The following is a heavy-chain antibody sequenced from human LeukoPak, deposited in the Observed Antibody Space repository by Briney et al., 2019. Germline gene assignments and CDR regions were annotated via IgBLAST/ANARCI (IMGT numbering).Heavy chain of an antibody. CDR3: ATAYCGGDCYLYYYYYMDV. CDR2: IYYSGST. D-gene: IGHD2-21*01. CDR1: GDSISSYY. Sequence: SETLSLTCSVSGDSISSYYWNWIRQPPGKGLEWIGIIYYSGSTNYNPSLKSRVTILVDTSKNQVSLKLSSVTAADTAVYYCATAYCGGDCYLYYYYYMDVWGKGTTVTVSS. V-gene: IGHV4-59*01. J-gene: IGHJ6*03.